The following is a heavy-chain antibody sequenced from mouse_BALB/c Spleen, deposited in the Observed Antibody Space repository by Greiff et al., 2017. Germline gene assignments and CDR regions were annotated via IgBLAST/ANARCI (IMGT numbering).Heavy chain of an antibody. V-gene: IGHV5-6-5*01. Sequence: EVQLVESGGGLVKPGGSLKLSCAASGFTFSSYAMSWVRQTPEKRLEWVASISSGGSTYYPDSVKGRFTISRDNARNILYLQMSSLRSEDTAMYYCAREDYYGSPMDYWGQGTSVTVSS. CDR2: ISSGGST. CDR3: AREDYYGSPMDY. CDR1: GFTFSSYA. D-gene: IGHD1-1*01. J-gene: IGHJ4*01.